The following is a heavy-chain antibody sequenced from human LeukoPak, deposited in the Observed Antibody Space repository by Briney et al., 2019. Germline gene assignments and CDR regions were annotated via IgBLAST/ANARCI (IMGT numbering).Heavy chain of an antibody. Sequence: GGSLRLSCAASGFTFSSYAMSWVRQAPGKGPEWVSAISGSGGSTYYADSVKGRFTISRDNSKNTLYLQMNSLRAEDTAVYYCAKDSCSSTSCYIGNWFDPWGQGTLVTVSS. V-gene: IGHV3-23*01. CDR1: GFTFSSYA. CDR2: ISGSGGST. D-gene: IGHD2-2*02. J-gene: IGHJ5*02. CDR3: AKDSCSSTSCYIGNWFDP.